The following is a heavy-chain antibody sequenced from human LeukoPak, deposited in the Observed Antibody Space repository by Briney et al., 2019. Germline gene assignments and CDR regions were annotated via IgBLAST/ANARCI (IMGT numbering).Heavy chain of an antibody. D-gene: IGHD5-18*01. Sequence: PSETLSLTCTVSGDSISSSSYYWGWIRQPPGKGLEWIGYIYYSGSTNYNPSLKSRVTISVDTSKNQFSLKLSSVTAADTAVYYCARHTDTAMAEYYFDYWGQGTLVTVSS. CDR3: ARHTDTAMAEYYFDY. V-gene: IGHV4-61*05. CDR2: IYYSGST. CDR1: GDSISSSSYY. J-gene: IGHJ4*02.